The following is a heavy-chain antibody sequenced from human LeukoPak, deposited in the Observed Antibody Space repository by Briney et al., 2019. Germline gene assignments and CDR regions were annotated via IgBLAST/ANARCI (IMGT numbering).Heavy chain of an antibody. D-gene: IGHD3-3*01. Sequence: PGGSLRLSCAASGFTFSSYGMHWVRQAPGKGLEWVAFIRYDGSNKYYADSVKGRFTISRDNSKNTLYLQMNSLRAEDTAVYYCATPRLGVVIFTSNFDYWGQGTLVTVSS. J-gene: IGHJ4*02. V-gene: IGHV3-30*02. CDR2: IRYDGSNK. CDR1: GFTFSSYG. CDR3: ATPRLGVVIFTSNFDY.